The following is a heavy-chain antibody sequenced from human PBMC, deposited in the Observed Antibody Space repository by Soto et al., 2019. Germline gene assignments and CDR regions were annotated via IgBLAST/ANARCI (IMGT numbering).Heavy chain of an antibody. V-gene: IGHV3-33*01. J-gene: IGHJ4*02. Sequence: QVQLVESGGGVVQPGSSLRLSCAASGFSFSNYDMHWVRQAPGKGLEWVALIWYDGSDKNYVDSVKGRFTISRDNSKSTLYMQMNSLRVEDTAVYYCARRHGYNYHYWGQGTLVTVSS. CDR1: GFSFSNYD. D-gene: IGHD5-12*01. CDR3: ARRHGYNYHY. CDR2: IWYDGSDK.